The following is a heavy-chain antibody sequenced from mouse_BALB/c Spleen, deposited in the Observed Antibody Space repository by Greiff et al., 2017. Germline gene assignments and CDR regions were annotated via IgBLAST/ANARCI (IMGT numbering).Heavy chain of an antibody. D-gene: IGHD1-1*01. V-gene: IGHV1S56*01. CDR1: GYTFTSYY. CDR3: ARGNYGSSYGHFDV. CDR2: IYPGNVNT. J-gene: IGHJ1*01. Sequence: VQLQQSGPELVKPGASVRISCKASGYTFTSYYIHWVKQRPGQGLEWIGWIYPGNVNTKYNEKFKGKATLTADKSSSTAYMQLSSLTSEDSAVYFCARGNYGSSYGHFDVWGAGTTVTVSS.